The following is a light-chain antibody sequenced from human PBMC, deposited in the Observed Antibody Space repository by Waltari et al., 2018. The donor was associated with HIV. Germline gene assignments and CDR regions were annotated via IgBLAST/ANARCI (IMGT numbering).Light chain of an antibody. CDR3: GTWDSSLSAWV. V-gene: IGLV1-51*01. CDR1: SSNIGNNF. Sequence: QSVLTQPPSVSAAPGQKVTISCSGSSSNIGNNFVSWFQQLPGTAPKLLIYDNTRRPSGIPDRFSGSKSVTSATLGITGLQSGDEADYYCGTWDSSLSAWVFGGGTKLTVL. J-gene: IGLJ2*01. CDR2: DNT.